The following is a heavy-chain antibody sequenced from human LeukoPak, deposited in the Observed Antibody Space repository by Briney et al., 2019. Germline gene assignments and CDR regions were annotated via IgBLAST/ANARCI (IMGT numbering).Heavy chain of an antibody. CDR3: ARHRITMVRGVIGYYYYYMDV. D-gene: IGHD3-10*01. V-gene: IGHV4-39*01. CDR2: IYYSGST. CDR1: GVSISGSGYY. Sequence: PSETLSLTCTVSGVSISGSGYYFGWIRQPPGKGLEWIGSIYYSGSTYYNPSLKSRVTISVDTSKNQFSLKLSSVTAADTAVYYCARHRITMVRGVIGYYYYYMDVWGKGTTVTISS. J-gene: IGHJ6*03.